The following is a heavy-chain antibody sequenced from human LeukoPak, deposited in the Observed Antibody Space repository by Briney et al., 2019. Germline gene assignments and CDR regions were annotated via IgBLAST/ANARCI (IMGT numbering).Heavy chain of an antibody. CDR2: MNSDGSHI. J-gene: IGHJ3*02. V-gene: IGHV3-48*02. D-gene: IGHD4-23*01. Sequence: GSLELFCAASGFPFTDYSMNRVRQAPGKGLEGVSSMNSDGSHIYHAGSVEGRFTISRDNARNSLYLQMNGLRDEDTAVYYCARALRVVRGTFDAFDIWGQGTMVTVSS. CDR1: GFPFTDYS. CDR3: ARALRVVRGTFDAFDI.